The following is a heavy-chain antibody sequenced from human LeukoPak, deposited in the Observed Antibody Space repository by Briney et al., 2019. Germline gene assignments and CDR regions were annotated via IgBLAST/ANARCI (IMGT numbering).Heavy chain of an antibody. V-gene: IGHV3-7*01. D-gene: IGHD3-16*01. Sequence: PSETLSLTCTVSGGSISSYYWSWIRQAPGKGPEWVANIKEDGSEKHYVDSVKGRFTISRDNAENSLYLQMNSLRAEDTAIYYCASGTYAGVGYWGQGTLVTVSS. CDR3: ASGTYAGVGY. CDR1: GGSISSYY. CDR2: IKEDGSEK. J-gene: IGHJ4*02.